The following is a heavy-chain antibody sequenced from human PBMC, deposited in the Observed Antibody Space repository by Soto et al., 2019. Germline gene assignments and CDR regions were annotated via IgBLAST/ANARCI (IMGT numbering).Heavy chain of an antibody. Sequence: SETLSLTCTVSGGSLFGYYCTWIRQPAGGGLEWIGRINSDGNTNYSPSLKSRVTMSVDPSRKHFSLNLTSVTAADTASYFCARARRLENWFDPWGPGIQVTVSS. CDR1: GGSLFGYY. D-gene: IGHD5-12*01. CDR3: ARARRLENWFDP. J-gene: IGHJ5*02. CDR2: INSDGNT. V-gene: IGHV4-4*07.